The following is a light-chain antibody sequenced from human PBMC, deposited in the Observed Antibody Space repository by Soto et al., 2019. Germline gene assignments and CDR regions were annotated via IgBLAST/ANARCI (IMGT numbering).Light chain of an antibody. CDR3: QQCRNWPLT. Sequence: EIVMTQSPATLSASPGEGATLSCKAGQNVYINLAWYQQRPGQPPRLLIYDASTRATGISARFSGSGYGTEFTLTISSLQSEDFAVYFCQQCRNWPLTFGGGTKVDIK. V-gene: IGKV3-15*01. CDR1: QNVYIN. CDR2: DAS. J-gene: IGKJ4*01.